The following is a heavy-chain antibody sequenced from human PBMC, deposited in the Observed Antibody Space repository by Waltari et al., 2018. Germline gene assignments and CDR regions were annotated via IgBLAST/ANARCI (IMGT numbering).Heavy chain of an antibody. CDR3: SRDSSGNDY. CDR1: GFTFSTFW. D-gene: IGHD1-26*01. J-gene: IGHJ4*02. CDR2: IKEDGRAT. V-gene: IGHV3-7*01. Sequence: EVQMVESGGGLVQPGGSLTISCEASGFTFSTFWMSWFRQAPGKGLGWGDKIKEDGRATYYIDAVRGRFTISRDNAKNSLYLQMSSLRVDDTAMYYWSRDSSGNDYWGQGTLVSVSS.